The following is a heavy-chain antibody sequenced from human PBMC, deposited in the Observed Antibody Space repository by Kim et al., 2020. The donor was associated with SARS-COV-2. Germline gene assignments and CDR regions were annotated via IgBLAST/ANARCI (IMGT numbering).Heavy chain of an antibody. CDR1: GGSFSGYY. CDR3: ARDSPVGDIVATITSYNWFDP. CDR2: INHSGST. Sequence: SETLSLTCAVYGGSFSGYYWSWIRQPPGKGLEWIGEINHSGSTNYNPSLKSRVTISVDTSKNQFSLKLSSVTAADTAVYYCARDSPVGDIVATITSYNWFDPWGQGTLVTVSS. D-gene: IGHD5-12*01. V-gene: IGHV4-34*01. J-gene: IGHJ5*02.